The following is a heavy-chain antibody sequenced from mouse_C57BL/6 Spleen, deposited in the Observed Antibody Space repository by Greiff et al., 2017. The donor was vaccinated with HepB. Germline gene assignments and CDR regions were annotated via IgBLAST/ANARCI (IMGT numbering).Heavy chain of an antibody. Sequence: VQVVESGPGLVQPSQSLSITCTVSGFSLTSYGVHWVRQPPGKGLEWLGVIWSGGSTDYNAAFISRLSISKDNSKSQVFFKMNSLQADDTAIYYCAKTGTNAMDYWGQGTSVTVSS. CDR3: AKTGTNAMDY. CDR2: IWSGGST. CDR1: GFSLTSYG. V-gene: IGHV2-4*01. D-gene: IGHD4-1*01. J-gene: IGHJ4*01.